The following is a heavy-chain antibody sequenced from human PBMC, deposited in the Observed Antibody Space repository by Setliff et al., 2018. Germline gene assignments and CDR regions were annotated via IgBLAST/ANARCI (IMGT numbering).Heavy chain of an antibody. CDR1: GGSVRGYY. V-gene: IGHV4-59*08. Sequence: KTSETLSLTCTVSGGSVRGYYWSWIRQPPGKGLEWIGYMYYSGDTNYNPSLKSRVTISVDTSKNQFSLELRSVTAADTAVYYCARGRAGHSGHWGQGTLVTVSS. CDR3: ARGRAGHSGH. D-gene: IGHD6-19*01. J-gene: IGHJ4*02. CDR2: MYYSGDT.